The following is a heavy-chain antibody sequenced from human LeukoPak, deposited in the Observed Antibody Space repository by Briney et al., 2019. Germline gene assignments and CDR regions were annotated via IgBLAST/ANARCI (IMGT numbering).Heavy chain of an antibody. J-gene: IGHJ4*02. CDR1: GFTFSSYA. D-gene: IGHD3-9*01. CDR3: ARGLLYYDILTGYFDY. Sequence: GGSLRLSCAASGFTFSSYAMHWVRQAPGKGLEWVAVISYDGSNKYYADSVKGRFTISRDNSKNTLYLQMNSLGAEDTAVYYCARGLLYYDILTGYFDYWGQGTLVTVSS. CDR2: ISYDGSNK. V-gene: IGHV3-30*04.